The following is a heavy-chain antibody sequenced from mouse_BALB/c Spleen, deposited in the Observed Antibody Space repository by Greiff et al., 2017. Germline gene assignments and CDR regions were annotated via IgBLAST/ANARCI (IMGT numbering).Heavy chain of an antibody. CDR2: IVPENGGT. V-gene: IGHV14-4*02. D-gene: IGHD4-1*01. J-gene: IGHJ4*01. Sequence: VQLQQSGAELVRPGASVKLSCTASGFNIKDYYMHWVKQRPEQGLEWIGWIVPENGGTEYAAKFQGKATMTADTSSNTAYLQLSSLTSEDTAVYYCNASDHDWDYYAMDYWGQGTSVTVSS. CDR3: NASDHDWDYYAMDY. CDR1: GFNIKDYY.